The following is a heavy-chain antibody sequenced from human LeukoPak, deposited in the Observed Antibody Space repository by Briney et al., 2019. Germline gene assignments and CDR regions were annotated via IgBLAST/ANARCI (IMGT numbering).Heavy chain of an antibody. Sequence: ASVKVSCKASGYTFTSYGISWVRQAPGQGLEWMGWISAYNGNTNYAQKLQGRVTMTTDTSTSTAYMELRSLRAGDTAVYYCARDGYRNPNLDSSGYRPDAFDIWGQGTMVTVSS. CDR2: ISAYNGNT. CDR3: ARDGYRNPNLDSSGYRPDAFDI. D-gene: IGHD3-22*01. CDR1: GYTFTSYG. V-gene: IGHV1-18*01. J-gene: IGHJ3*02.